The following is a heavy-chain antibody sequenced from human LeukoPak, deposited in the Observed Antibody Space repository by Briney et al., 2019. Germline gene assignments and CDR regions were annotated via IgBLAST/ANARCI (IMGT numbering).Heavy chain of an antibody. CDR3: ARDGTAAGLYFDL. V-gene: IGHV3-7*01. Sequence: PGGYLRLSCEVSGFTFTDYWMNWVRQAPGKGPGWVASIRQDGSEKTYVDSVKGRFTISRDNTKNSLSLQLNGLRAEDTAVYYCARDGTAAGLYFDLWGQGTLVTVSS. CDR1: GFTFTDYW. CDR2: IRQDGSEK. J-gene: IGHJ4*01. D-gene: IGHD6-13*01.